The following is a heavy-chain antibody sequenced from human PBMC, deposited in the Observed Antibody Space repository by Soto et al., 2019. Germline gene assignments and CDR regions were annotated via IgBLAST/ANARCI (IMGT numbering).Heavy chain of an antibody. CDR1: GFTFTSSA. CDR3: AASIWWLLAPDDYGMDV. CDR2: IVVGSGNT. J-gene: IGHJ6*02. Sequence: SVKVSCKASGFTFTSSAVQWVRQARGQRLEWIGWIVVGSGNTNYAQKFQERVTITRDMSTSTAYMELSSLRSEDTAVYYCAASIWWLLAPDDYGMDVWGQGTTVTVSS. D-gene: IGHD5-12*01. V-gene: IGHV1-58*01.